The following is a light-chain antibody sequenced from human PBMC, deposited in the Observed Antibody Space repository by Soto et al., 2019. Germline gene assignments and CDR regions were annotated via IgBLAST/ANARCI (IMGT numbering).Light chain of an antibody. Sequence: QSVLTQPASVYGSPGQSITISCTGTSSDVGGYNYVSWYQQHPGKAPKLMIYDVSNRPSGVSNRFSGSKSGNTASLTISGLQAEDEADYYCSSYTRSSTLVFGGGTKLTVL. CDR2: DVS. CDR1: SSDVGGYNY. V-gene: IGLV2-14*01. J-gene: IGLJ2*01. CDR3: SSYTRSSTLV.